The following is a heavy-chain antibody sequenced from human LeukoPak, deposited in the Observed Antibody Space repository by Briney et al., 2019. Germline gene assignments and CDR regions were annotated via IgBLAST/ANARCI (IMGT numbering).Heavy chain of an antibody. CDR2: IYSGGST. CDR1: GFTVSSNY. CDR3: AKSGGGTTKNKYYFDS. Sequence: GGSLRLSCAASGFTVSSNYMSWVRQAPRKGLEWVSVIYSGGSTYYADSVKGRFTISRDNSKNTMYLQMNSLRAEDTAVFYCAKSGGGTTKNKYYFDSWGQGALVTVSS. J-gene: IGHJ4*02. D-gene: IGHD3-10*01. V-gene: IGHV3-53*01.